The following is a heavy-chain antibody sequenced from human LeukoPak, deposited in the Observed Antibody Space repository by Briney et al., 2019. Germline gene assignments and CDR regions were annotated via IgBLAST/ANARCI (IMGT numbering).Heavy chain of an antibody. V-gene: IGHV3-30*02. CDR3: AKVPRRKVDAFDI. CDR2: IRYDGSNK. Sequence: GGSLRLSCAASGFTFSSYAMSWVRQAPGKGLEWVAFIRYDGSNKYYADSVKGRFTISRDNSKNTLYLQMNSLRAEDTAVYYCAKVPRRKVDAFDIWGQGTMVTVSS. J-gene: IGHJ3*02. CDR1: GFTFSSYA.